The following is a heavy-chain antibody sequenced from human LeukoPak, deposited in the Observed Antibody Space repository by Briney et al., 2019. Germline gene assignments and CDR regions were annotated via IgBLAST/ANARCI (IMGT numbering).Heavy chain of an antibody. V-gene: IGHV3-48*03. J-gene: IGHJ2*01. CDR1: GFSFRSHE. D-gene: IGHD3-9*01. CDR3: ARGYFDWLLSSSYWYFDL. Sequence: PGGSLRLSCAASGFSFRSHEMNWVRQAPGRGLEWISYISSGGDYIYYADSVKGRFTISRDNAKNSLYLQMNSLRAEDTAVYYCARGYFDWLLSSSYWYFDLWGRGSLVTVSS. CDR2: ISSGGDYI.